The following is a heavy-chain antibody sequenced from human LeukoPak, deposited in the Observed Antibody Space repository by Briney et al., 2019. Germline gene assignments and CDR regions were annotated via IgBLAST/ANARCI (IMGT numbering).Heavy chain of an antibody. D-gene: IGHD3-10*01. V-gene: IGHV4-59*01. CDR2: IYYSGTT. CDR1: GGSISGYY. J-gene: IGHJ6*02. CDR3: ARGGKYYYYYGIYG. Sequence: PSETLSLTCTVSGGSISGYYWSWTRQPPGKGLEWVGYIYYSGTTNYNPSLKSRVTISLDTSKNQFSLRLSSVTAADTAVYYCARGGKYYYYYGIYGWGQGTTVTVS.